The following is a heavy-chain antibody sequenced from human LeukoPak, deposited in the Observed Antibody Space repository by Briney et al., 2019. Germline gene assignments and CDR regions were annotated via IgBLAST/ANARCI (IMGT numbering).Heavy chain of an antibody. Sequence: PSETLSLXCTVSGGSSSSYYWSWIRRPPGKGLEWIGYIYYSGSTNYNPSLKSRVTISVDTSKNQFSLKLSSVTAADTAVYYCARVGGNVDYWGQGTLVTVSS. CDR2: IYYSGST. CDR1: GGSSSSYY. V-gene: IGHV4-59*01. D-gene: IGHD4-23*01. CDR3: ARVGGNVDY. J-gene: IGHJ4*02.